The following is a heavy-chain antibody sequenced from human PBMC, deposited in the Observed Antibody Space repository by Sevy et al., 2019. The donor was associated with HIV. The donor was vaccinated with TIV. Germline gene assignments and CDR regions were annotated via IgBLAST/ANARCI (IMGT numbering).Heavy chain of an antibody. V-gene: IGHV5-51*01. CDR3: ARQEYSYSQVDY. D-gene: IGHD5-18*01. CDR2: IYPGDSDT. CDR1: GYSFTNYW. Sequence: GESLKISCKGSGYSFTNYWIGWVRRMPGKGLEWMGIIYPGDSDTRYSPSLQGQVTISADKSISTAYLQWSSLRASDTAMYYCARQEYSYSQVDYWGQGTLVTVSS. J-gene: IGHJ4*02.